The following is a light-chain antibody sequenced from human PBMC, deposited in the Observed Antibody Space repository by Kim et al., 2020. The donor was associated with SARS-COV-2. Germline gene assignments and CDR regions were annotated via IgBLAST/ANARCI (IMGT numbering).Light chain of an antibody. CDR2: EVI. V-gene: IGLV2-18*02. CDR1: SRDVGYYNR. J-gene: IGLJ2*01. Sequence: GQSVTISCTGTSRDVGYYNRVSWYQQPPGTAPKLMIYEVINRPSGVPDRFSGSKSGYTASLTISGLQAEDEADYYCSSYTTSTTVVFGGGTQLTVL. CDR3: SSYTTSTTVV.